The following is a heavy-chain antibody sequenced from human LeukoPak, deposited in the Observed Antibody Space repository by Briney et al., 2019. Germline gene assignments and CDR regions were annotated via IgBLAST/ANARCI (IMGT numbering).Heavy chain of an antibody. D-gene: IGHD2-15*01. CDR2: INPNSGGT. J-gene: IGHJ5*02. CDR3: ARALVVAATGDNWFAP. Sequence: GASVKVSCKASGYTLTGYYMHWVRQAPGQGLEWMGWINPNSGGTNYAQKFQGRVTMTRDTSISTAYMELSRLRSDDTAVYYCARALVVAATGDNWFAPWGQGTLVTVSS. V-gene: IGHV1-2*02. CDR1: GYTLTGYY.